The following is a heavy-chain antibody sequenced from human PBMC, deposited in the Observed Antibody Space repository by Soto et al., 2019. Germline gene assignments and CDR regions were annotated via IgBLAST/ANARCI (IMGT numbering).Heavy chain of an antibody. CDR2: VYHTGST. CDR1: GASITTYY. D-gene: IGHD6-19*01. CDR3: ARRLFGSGWTLDS. J-gene: IGHJ4*02. Sequence: WETLSLTCDVSGASITTYYWSWIRQAPGKGLEWIGSVYHTGSTDYNSSLRSRVTISVDTSKNQFSLNMNSVTAADTAVYYCARRLFGSGWTLDSCGQGALLTVSS. V-gene: IGHV4-59*13.